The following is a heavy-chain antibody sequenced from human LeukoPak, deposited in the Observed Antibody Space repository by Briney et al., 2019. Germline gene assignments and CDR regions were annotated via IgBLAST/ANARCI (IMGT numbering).Heavy chain of an antibody. CDR3: ARGDRLNWNYPFDY. D-gene: IGHD1-7*01. CDR1: GYTFTGYY. V-gene: IGHV1-2*02. Sequence: ASVKVSCKASGYTFTGYYMHWVRQAPGQGLEWMGWINPNSGGTNYAQKFQGRVTMTRDTSISTAYMELNRLRSDDTAVYYCARGDRLNWNYPFDYWGQGTLVTVSS. J-gene: IGHJ4*02. CDR2: INPNSGGT.